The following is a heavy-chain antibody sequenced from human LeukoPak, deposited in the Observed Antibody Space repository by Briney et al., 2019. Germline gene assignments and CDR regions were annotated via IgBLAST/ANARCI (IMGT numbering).Heavy chain of an antibody. D-gene: IGHD5-18*01. V-gene: IGHV6-1*01. CDR3: ARDLSGGTAMVEDQFDY. CDR2: TYYRSRRYN. Sequence: SQTLSLTCAISGDSVSSNSAAWTWIRQSPSRGLEWLGRTYYRSRRYNDYAVSVKSRITINPDTSENQFPLQLNSVTPEDTAVYYCARDLSGGTAMVEDQFDYWGQGTLVTVSS. CDR1: GDSVSSNSAA. J-gene: IGHJ4*02.